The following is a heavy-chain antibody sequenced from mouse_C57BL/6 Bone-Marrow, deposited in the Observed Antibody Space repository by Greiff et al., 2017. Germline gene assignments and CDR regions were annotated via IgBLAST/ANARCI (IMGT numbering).Heavy chain of an antibody. V-gene: IGHV5-6*01. J-gene: IGHJ3*01. CDR3: AIQEYDGYLFAY. D-gene: IGHD2-3*01. CDR2: ISSGGSYT. CDR1: GFTFSSYG. Sequence: EVQLVESGGDLVKPGGSLKLSCAASGFTFSSYGMSWVRQTPDKRLEWVATISSGGSYTYYPDSVKGRFTISRDNAKNTLYLQMSSLKSEDTAMYYCAIQEYDGYLFAYWGQGTLVTVSA.